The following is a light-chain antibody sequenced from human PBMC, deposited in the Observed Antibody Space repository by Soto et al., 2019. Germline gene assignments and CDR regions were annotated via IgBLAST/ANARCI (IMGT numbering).Light chain of an antibody. Sequence: EIVLTQSPGTLSLSPGERATLSCRASQSVSSSYLAWYQQKPGQAPRLLIYGVSSRATGIPDRFRGSGSGTDFTLNITRLEPEDVAVYYCQQYGSSRTFGQGTKVAIK. J-gene: IGKJ1*01. CDR2: GVS. V-gene: IGKV3-20*01. CDR1: QSVSSSY. CDR3: QQYGSSRT.